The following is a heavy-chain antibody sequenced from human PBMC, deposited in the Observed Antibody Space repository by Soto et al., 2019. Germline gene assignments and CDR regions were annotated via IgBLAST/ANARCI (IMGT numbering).Heavy chain of an antibody. CDR1: GYSFAGDW. J-gene: IGHJ4*02. CDR3: AGYVYDSDTGPDGQCCFDS. CDR2: IDPSDSQT. Sequence: RGESLKICCKGSGYSFAGDWITWVHQKPGKGRGWMGRIDPSDSQTYYSPSFRGHVTISVTKSISTVFLQWSSLRASDTAMYYCAGYVYDSDTGPDGQCCFDSWGQGTRVTVSS. V-gene: IGHV5-10-1*01. D-gene: IGHD3-22*01.